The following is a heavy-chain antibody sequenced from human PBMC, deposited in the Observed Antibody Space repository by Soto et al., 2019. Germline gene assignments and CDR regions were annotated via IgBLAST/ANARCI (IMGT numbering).Heavy chain of an antibody. D-gene: IGHD6-13*01. V-gene: IGHV4-30-4*01. Sequence: SETLSLTCTVSGGSISSGDYYWSWIRQPSGRGLEWIGYIYYSGSTYYNPSLKSRVTISVDTSKNQFSLKLSSVTAADTAVYYCARLVTAAGAFDYWGQGTLVTVSS. CDR3: ARLVTAAGAFDY. CDR2: IYYSGST. CDR1: GGSISSGDYY. J-gene: IGHJ4*02.